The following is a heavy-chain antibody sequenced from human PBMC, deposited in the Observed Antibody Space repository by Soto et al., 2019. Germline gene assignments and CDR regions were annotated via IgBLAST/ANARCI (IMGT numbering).Heavy chain of an antibody. Sequence: GGSLRLSCAASGFTFSNYWMNWVRQAPGKGPEWVANIKQDGSEKYHRDSVKGRFTISRDNTKNSLYLQMNSLRAEDTAVYYCAREDWRLDYWGQGTLVTVSS. CDR2: IKQDGSEK. D-gene: IGHD3-3*01. CDR1: GFTFSNYW. J-gene: IGHJ4*02. CDR3: AREDWRLDY. V-gene: IGHV3-7*01.